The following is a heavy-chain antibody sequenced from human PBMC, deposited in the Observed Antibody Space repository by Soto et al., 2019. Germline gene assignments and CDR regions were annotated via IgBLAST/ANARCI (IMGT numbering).Heavy chain of an antibody. Sequence: SQTLTLTCAISGDSVFSNTAAWNWIRQSPSGGLEWLGRTYYRSKWYNDYAVTVKSRIVINPDTSQNQFSLHLNSVTPDDTALYYCVRDVGFDFDYWGQGTQVTVSS. CDR1: GDSVFSNTAA. D-gene: IGHD1-26*01. J-gene: IGHJ4*02. CDR2: TYYRSKWYN. CDR3: VRDVGFDFDY. V-gene: IGHV6-1*01.